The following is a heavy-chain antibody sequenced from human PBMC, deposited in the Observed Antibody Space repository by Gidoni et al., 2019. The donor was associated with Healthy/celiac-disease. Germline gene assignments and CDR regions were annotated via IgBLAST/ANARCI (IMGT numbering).Heavy chain of an antibody. V-gene: IGHV3-9*01. CDR2: ISWNRGSI. J-gene: IGHJ4*02. CDR3: AKDMLTTVTTFLGSN. CDR1: GFHFDECA. D-gene: IGHD4-17*01. Sequence: EVQLVESGGGWVQPGRSLRLSCAASGFHFDECAMLWVRQAPGKGLEWVSVISWNRGSIGYADSVKGRFTISRDNAKNSLYLQMNSLRAEDTALYYCAKDMLTTVTTFLGSNWGQGTLVTVSS.